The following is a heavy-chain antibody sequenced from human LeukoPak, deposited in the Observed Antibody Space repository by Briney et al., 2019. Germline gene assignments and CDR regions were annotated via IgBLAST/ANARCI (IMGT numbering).Heavy chain of an antibody. V-gene: IGHV3-23*01. CDR3: AKGVYYDSSGYREGRYYFDY. J-gene: IGHJ4*02. CDR2: ISASGGHT. D-gene: IGHD3-22*01. CDR1: GFTFSSCA. Sequence: GGSLRLSCAASGFTFSSCAMSWVRQAPGKGLEWVSGISASGGHTFYADSVKGRFSISRDNSKNTLYLQMNSLRVEDTAIYYCAKGVYYDSSGYREGRYYFDYWGQGTLVTVSS.